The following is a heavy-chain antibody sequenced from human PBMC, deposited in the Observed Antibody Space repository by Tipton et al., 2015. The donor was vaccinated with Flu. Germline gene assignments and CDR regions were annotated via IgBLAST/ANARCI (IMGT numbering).Heavy chain of an antibody. Sequence: TLSLTCTVSGGSISSYYWSWIRQPPGKGLEWIGYIYYSGSTNYNPSLKSRVTISVDTSKNQFSLKLSSVTAADTAVYYCARSIWKYYDFWSGYQSAPGIDAFDIWGQGTMVTVSS. D-gene: IGHD3-3*01. CDR2: IYYSGST. CDR3: ARSIWKYYDFWSGYQSAPGIDAFDI. CDR1: GGSISSYY. V-gene: IGHV4-59*08. J-gene: IGHJ3*02.